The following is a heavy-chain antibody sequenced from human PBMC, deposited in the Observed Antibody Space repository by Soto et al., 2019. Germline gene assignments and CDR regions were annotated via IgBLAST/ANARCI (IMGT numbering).Heavy chain of an antibody. J-gene: IGHJ4*02. Sequence: PSETLSLTCTVSGGSISSYYWGWIRQPPGKGLEWIGSIYYSGSTYYNPSLKSRVTISVDTSRNQFSLKLSSVTAADTAVYYCASPRVYGSGGYYFDYWGQGTLVTVSS. CDR3: ASPRVYGSGGYYFDY. CDR2: IYYSGST. V-gene: IGHV4-39*01. CDR1: GGSISSYY. D-gene: IGHD3-10*01.